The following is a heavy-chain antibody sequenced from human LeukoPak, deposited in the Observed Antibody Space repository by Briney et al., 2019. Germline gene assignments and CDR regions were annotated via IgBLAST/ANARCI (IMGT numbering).Heavy chain of an antibody. CDR1: GYTLTELS. CDR3: ATTPRYCSGGSCYYFDY. CDR2: FDPEDGET. V-gene: IGHV1-24*01. J-gene: IGHJ4*02. D-gene: IGHD2-15*01. Sequence: ASVTVSCQVSGYTLTELSMHWVRQAPGKGLEWMGGFDPEDGETIYAQKFQGRVTMTEDTSTDTAYMELSSLRSEDTAVYYCATTPRYCSGGSCYYFDYWGQGTLVTVSS.